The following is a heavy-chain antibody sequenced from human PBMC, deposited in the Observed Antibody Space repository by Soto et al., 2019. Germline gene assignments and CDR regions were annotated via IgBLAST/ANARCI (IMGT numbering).Heavy chain of an antibody. Sequence: AASVKVSCKASGGTFSSYAISWVRQAPGQGLEWMGGIIPIFGTANYAQKFQGSVTITADESTSTAYMELSSLRSEDTTVYYCARDRGSSGYYYYYFDYWGQGTLVTVSS. V-gene: IGHV1-69*13. CDR3: ARDRGSSGYYYYYFDY. J-gene: IGHJ4*02. CDR1: GGTFSSYA. CDR2: IIPIFGTA. D-gene: IGHD3-22*01.